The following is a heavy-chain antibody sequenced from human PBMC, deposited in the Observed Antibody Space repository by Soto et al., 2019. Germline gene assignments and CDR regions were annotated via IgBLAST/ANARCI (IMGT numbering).Heavy chain of an antibody. V-gene: IGHV3-21*01. J-gene: IGHJ2*01. Sequence: GGSLRLSCAASGFTFSSYSMNWVRQAPGKGLEWVSSISSSSSYIYYADSVEGRFTISRDNAKNSLYLQMNSLRAEDTAVYYCARDPRSLRGGVTGYFDLWGRGTLVTVSS. CDR1: GFTFSSYS. CDR3: ARDPRSLRGGVTGYFDL. CDR2: ISSSSSYI. D-gene: IGHD2-8*01.